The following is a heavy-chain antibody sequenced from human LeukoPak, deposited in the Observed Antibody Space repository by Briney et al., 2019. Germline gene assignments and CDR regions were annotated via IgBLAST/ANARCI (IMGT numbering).Heavy chain of an antibody. CDR1: GYTFTGYY. D-gene: IGHD6-13*01. CDR3: ARDNLAAAGSFDY. V-gene: IGHV1-2*02. J-gene: IGHJ4*02. CDR2: IKPNSGGT. Sequence: ASVKVSCKASGYTFTGYYMHSVRQAPGQGLEWMGWIKPNSGGTNYAQKFQGRVTMTRDTSISTAYMELSRLRSDDTAVYYCARDNLAAAGSFDYWGQGTLVTVSS.